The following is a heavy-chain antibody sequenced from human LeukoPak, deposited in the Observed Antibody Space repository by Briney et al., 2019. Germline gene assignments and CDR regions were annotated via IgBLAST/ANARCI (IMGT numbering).Heavy chain of an antibody. D-gene: IGHD4-17*01. Sequence: PSEALSLTWTVSGGSISSYYWSWIRQPPGKGLEWIGYIYYSGSANYNPSLKSRVTISVDTSKNQFSLKLSSVTAADTAVYYCARYHTGDYVRYWFDPWGQGTLVTVSS. CDR2: IYYSGSA. V-gene: IGHV4-59*01. CDR1: GGSISSYY. CDR3: ARYHTGDYVRYWFDP. J-gene: IGHJ5*02.